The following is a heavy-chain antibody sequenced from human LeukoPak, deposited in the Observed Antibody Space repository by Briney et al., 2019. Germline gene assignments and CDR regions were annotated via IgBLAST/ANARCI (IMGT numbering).Heavy chain of an antibody. D-gene: IGHD3-22*01. CDR2: IYYSRST. J-gene: IGHJ6*03. CDR3: ARALTYDSSGYYPYYYYYYMDV. V-gene: IGHV4-59*01. Sequence: SETLSLTCTVSGGSISSYYWSWIRQPPGKGLEWIGYIYYSRSTNYNPSLKSRVTISVDTSKNQFSLKLSSVTAADTAVYYCARALTYDSSGYYPYYYYYYMDVWGKGTTVTVSS. CDR1: GGSISSYY.